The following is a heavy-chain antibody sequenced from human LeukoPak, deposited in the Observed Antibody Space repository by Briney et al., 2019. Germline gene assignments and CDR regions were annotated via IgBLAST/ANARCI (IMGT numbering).Heavy chain of an antibody. D-gene: IGHD3-22*01. CDR3: ARQIMYYYDSSGYPETPYYFDY. Sequence: SETLSLTCTVSGGSISSYYWSWIRQPPGKGLEWIGYIYYSGSTNCNPSLKSRVTISVDTSKNQFSLKLSSVTAADTAVYYCARQIMYYYDSSGYPETPYYFDYWGQGTLVTVSS. CDR2: IYYSGST. V-gene: IGHV4-59*08. CDR1: GGSISSYY. J-gene: IGHJ4*02.